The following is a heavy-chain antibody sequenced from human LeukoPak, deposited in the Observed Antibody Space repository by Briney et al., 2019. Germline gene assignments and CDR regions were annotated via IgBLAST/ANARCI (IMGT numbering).Heavy chain of an antibody. V-gene: IGHV3-30*18. Sequence: GRSLRLSCAASGFTFSNYGMHWVRQAPGKGLEWVAVISFDGNNEYYADSVKGRFTISRDNSKNTLYSQMNRLRAEDTVVYYCAKDRVSGSSYFDYWGQGTLVTVSS. D-gene: IGHD1-26*01. J-gene: IGHJ4*02. CDR2: ISFDGNNE. CDR3: AKDRVSGSSYFDY. CDR1: GFTFSNYG.